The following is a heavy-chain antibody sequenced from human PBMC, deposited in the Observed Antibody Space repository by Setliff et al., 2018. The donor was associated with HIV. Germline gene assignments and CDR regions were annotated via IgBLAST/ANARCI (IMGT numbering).Heavy chain of an antibody. CDR2: IESDGRNK. V-gene: IGHV3-30*02. J-gene: IGHJ6*02. CDR1: GFSFSTYG. Sequence: GGSLRLSCAASGFSFSTYGMHWVRQTPGKGLEWVAFIESDGRNKYYADSVKGRFTISRDNAKNSVYLQMNSLRAEDTAVYYCAKTPMVRGAHTSGYYYYGMDVWGQGTTVTVSS. CDR3: AKTPMVRGAHTSGYYYYGMDV. D-gene: IGHD3-10*01.